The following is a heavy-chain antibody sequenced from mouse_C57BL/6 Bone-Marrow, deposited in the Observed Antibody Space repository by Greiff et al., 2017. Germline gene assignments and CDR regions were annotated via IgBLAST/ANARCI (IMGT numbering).Heavy chain of an antibody. D-gene: IGHD1-1*01. CDR3: TALITTVVATDAMDY. Sequence: VQLQQSGAELVRPGASVKLSCTASGFNIKDDYMHWVKQRPEQGLEWIGWIDPENGDTEYASKFQGKATITADTSSNTAYLQLSSLTSEDTAVYYCTALITTVVATDAMDYWGQGTSVTVSS. J-gene: IGHJ4*01. CDR1: GFNIKDDY. V-gene: IGHV14-4*01. CDR2: IDPENGDT.